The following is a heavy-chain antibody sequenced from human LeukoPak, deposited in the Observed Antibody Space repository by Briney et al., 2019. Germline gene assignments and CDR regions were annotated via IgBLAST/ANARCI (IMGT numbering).Heavy chain of an antibody. CDR3: AKGAAAHTYDAFDI. V-gene: IGHV3-9*01. Sequence: KGLEWVSGISWNSGSIGYADSVKRRFTISRDNAKNSLYMQMNSLRAEDTALYYCAKGAAAHTYDAFDIWGQGTMVTVSS. CDR2: ISWNSGSI. D-gene: IGHD2-2*01. J-gene: IGHJ3*02.